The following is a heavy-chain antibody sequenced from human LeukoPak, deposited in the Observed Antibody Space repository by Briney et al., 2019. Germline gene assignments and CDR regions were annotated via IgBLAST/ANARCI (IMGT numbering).Heavy chain of an antibody. Sequence: GGSLRLSCAASGFTFSGYDMNWVRQAPGKGLEWVSAISGSGGSTYYADSVKGRFTISRDNSKNTLYLQMNSLRAEDTAVYYCAKSEESSGWEDYFDYWGQGTLVTVSS. CDR2: ISGSGGST. J-gene: IGHJ4*02. D-gene: IGHD6-19*01. CDR3: AKSEESSGWEDYFDY. CDR1: GFTFSGYD. V-gene: IGHV3-23*01.